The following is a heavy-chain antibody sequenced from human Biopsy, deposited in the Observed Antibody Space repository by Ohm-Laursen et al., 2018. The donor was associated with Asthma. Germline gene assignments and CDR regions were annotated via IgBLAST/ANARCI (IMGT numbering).Heavy chain of an antibody. V-gene: IGHV4-39*01. Sequence: TLSLTCSLSSGPGGYMRSGNYYWGWIRQPPGKRLEWIGSIYYSGTTYYNPSLESRVTVSADTSKNQFSLKLTSVTAADTAVYYCVRGSSSWHHGPFHYYYGLDVWGQGTTATVSS. CDR1: SGPGGYMRSGNYY. J-gene: IGHJ6*02. CDR3: VRGSSSWHHGPFHYYYGLDV. D-gene: IGHD6-13*01. CDR2: IYYSGTT.